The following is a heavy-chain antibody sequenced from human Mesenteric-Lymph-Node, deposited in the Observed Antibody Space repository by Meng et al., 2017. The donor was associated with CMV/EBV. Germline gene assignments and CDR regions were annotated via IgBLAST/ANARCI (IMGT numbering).Heavy chain of an antibody. V-gene: IGHV3-53*05. CDR2: IYSGSST. CDR1: GFTVSSNY. Sequence: GESLKISYAASGFTVSSNYMSWVRQAPGKGLEWVSVIYSGSSTYYADSVKGRFTISRDSSKNTLYLQMNSLRAEDTAVYYCARFSGSHYTDAMDVWGRGTTVTVSS. CDR3: ARFSGSHYTDAMDV. J-gene: IGHJ6*02. D-gene: IGHD1-26*01.